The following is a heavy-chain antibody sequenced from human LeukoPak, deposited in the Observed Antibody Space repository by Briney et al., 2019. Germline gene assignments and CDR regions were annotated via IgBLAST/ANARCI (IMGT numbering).Heavy chain of an antibody. Sequence: ASVKVSCKASGYTFTNYAMQWVRQAPGQRLEWMGWINAGNGHTRYSQRFQGRVTITRDTSASTVYMEVTSLRFEDTAVYYCARDVPPHSGSYYVAFDIWGQGTMVTVSS. D-gene: IGHD1-26*01. J-gene: IGHJ3*02. CDR3: ARDVPPHSGSYYVAFDI. CDR1: GYTFTNYA. CDR2: INAGNGHT. V-gene: IGHV1-3*01.